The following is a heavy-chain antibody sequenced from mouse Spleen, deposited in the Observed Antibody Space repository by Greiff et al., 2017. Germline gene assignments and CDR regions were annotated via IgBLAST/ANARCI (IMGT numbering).Heavy chain of an antibody. Sequence: EVKLMESGGGLVQPGGSLRLSCATSGFTFTDYYMSWVRQPPGKALEWLGFIRNKANGYTTEYSASVKGRFTISRDNSQSILYLQMNTLRAEDSATYYCARDGYYDWYFDVWGAGTTVTVSS. J-gene: IGHJ1*01. V-gene: IGHV7-3*02. CDR3: ARDGYYDWYFDV. CDR1: GFTFTDYY. CDR2: IRNKANGYTT. D-gene: IGHD2-3*01.